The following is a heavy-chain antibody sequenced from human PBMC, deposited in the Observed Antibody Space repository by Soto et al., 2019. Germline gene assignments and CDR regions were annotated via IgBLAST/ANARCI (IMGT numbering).Heavy chain of an antibody. CDR3: ARMVYYYDSSGLGFDY. V-gene: IGHV2-70*01. D-gene: IGHD3-22*01. Sequence: SGPTLVNPTQTLTLTCTFSGFSLSTSGMCVSWIRQPPGKALEWLALIDWDDDKYYSTPLKTRLTISKDTSKNQVVLTMTNMDPVDTATYYCARMVYYYDSSGLGFDYWGQGTLVTVSS. J-gene: IGHJ4*02. CDR1: GFSLSTSGMC. CDR2: IDWDDDK.